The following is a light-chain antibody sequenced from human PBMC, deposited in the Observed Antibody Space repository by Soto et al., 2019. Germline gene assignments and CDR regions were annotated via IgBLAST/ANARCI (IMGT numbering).Light chain of an antibody. J-gene: IGKJ2*01. CDR2: LGS. V-gene: IGKV2-28*01. Sequence: DIVMNQSPLSLPVTPGEPASISCRSSQSLLHSNGYNYLDWYLQKLGQSPQLLIYLGSNRASGVADWSSSRGSGTDFTLKISRVAAEDVGGYYCMHALKTPRTFGQGTKLEIK. CDR3: MHALKTPRT. CDR1: QSLLHSNGYNY.